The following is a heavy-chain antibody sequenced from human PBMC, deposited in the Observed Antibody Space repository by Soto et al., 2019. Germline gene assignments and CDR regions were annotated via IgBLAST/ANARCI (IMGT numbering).Heavy chain of an antibody. D-gene: IGHD5-18*01. CDR1: GFTFSSYG. J-gene: IGHJ4*02. Sequence: QVQLVESGGGVVQPGRSLRLSCAASGFTFSSYGMHWVRQAPGKGLEWVAVIWYDGSNKYYADSVKGRFTISRDNSKNTVFLQMNSLRAEDTAVYYCAKDLGYSYGGFFDYWGQGTLVTVSS. V-gene: IGHV3-33*06. CDR3: AKDLGYSYGGFFDY. CDR2: IWYDGSNK.